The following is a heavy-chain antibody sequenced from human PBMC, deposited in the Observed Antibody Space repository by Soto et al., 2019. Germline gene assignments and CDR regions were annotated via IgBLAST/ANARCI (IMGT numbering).Heavy chain of an antibody. CDR3: ARGAAWAGMAREWFDP. CDR2: ISSSSSYI. J-gene: IGHJ5*02. V-gene: IGHV3-21*01. D-gene: IGHD1-1*01. Sequence: EVQLVESGGGLVKPGGSLRLSCAASGFTFSSYSMNWVRQAPGKGLEWVSSISSSSSYIYYADSVKGRFTISRDNAKNSLYLQMNSLRAEDTAVYYCARGAAWAGMAREWFDPWGQGTLVTVSS. CDR1: GFTFSSYS.